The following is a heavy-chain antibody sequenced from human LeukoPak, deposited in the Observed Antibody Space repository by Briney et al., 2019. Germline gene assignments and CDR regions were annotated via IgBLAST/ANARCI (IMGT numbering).Heavy chain of an antibody. CDR1: GFTFNNYG. CDR3: AREGEEQWLSPDYYYGMDV. V-gene: IGHV3-30*03. Sequence: GGSLRLSCAASGFTFNNYGMHWVRQAPGKGLEWVAVISHDGNNKYYVDSVKGRFTISRDNSKNTLYLQVNSLRAEDTAVYYCAREGEEQWLSPDYYYGMDVWGQGTTVTVSS. J-gene: IGHJ6*02. D-gene: IGHD6-19*01. CDR2: ISHDGNNK.